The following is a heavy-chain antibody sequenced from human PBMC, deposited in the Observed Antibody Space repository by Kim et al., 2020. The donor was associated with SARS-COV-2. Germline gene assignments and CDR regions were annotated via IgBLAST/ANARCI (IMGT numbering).Heavy chain of an antibody. CDR1: GYTFTSYG. CDR2: INTYNDNT. D-gene: IGHD6-13*01. J-gene: IGHJ6*02. CDR3: ARDSAAYGMDV. Sequence: ASVKVSCKASGYTFTSYGLSWVRQAPGQGLEWMGWINTYNDNTNYAQKVQGRVTMTTDTSTSTAYMELRSLRFDDTAVYYCARDSAAYGMDVWGQGTTVTVSS. V-gene: IGHV1-18*01.